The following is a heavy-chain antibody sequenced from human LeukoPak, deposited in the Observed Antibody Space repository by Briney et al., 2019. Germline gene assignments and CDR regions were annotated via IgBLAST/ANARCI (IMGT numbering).Heavy chain of an antibody. V-gene: IGHV4-30-2*01. Sequence: SETLSLTCAVSGGSISSGGYSWSWIRQPPGKGLEWIGYIYHSGSTYYNPSLKSRVTISADRCKNQFSLKLSSVTAADTAVYYCASNWNYAYAFDIWGQGTMVTVSS. CDR3: ASNWNYAYAFDI. J-gene: IGHJ3*02. CDR2: IYHSGST. CDR1: GGSISSGGYS. D-gene: IGHD1-7*01.